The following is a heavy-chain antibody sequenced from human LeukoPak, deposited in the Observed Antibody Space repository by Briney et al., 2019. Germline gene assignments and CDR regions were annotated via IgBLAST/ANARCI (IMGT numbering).Heavy chain of an antibody. J-gene: IGHJ4*02. CDR2: FSSSSSYT. D-gene: IGHD2-15*01. CDR1: EFTFSDYY. CDR3: ARDEGYCSGGSCYSNY. V-gene: IGHV3-11*06. Sequence: GGPLSFSWEALEFTFSDYYLSWIRKAPRKGLKWVSSFSSSSSYTNSADSVKGRFTISRDNAKNSLYLQMNSLRAEDTAVYYCARDEGYCSGGSCYSNYWGQGTLVTVSS.